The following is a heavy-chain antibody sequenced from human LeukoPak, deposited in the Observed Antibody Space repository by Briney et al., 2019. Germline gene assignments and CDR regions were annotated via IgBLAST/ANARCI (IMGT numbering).Heavy chain of an antibody. V-gene: IGHV4-34*01. CDR3: ARRRLSGIAARLGDDAFDI. D-gene: IGHD6-6*01. CDR1: GGSFSGYY. CDR2: INHSGRT. J-gene: IGHJ3*02. Sequence: SETLSLTCAVYGGSFSGYYWSWIRQPPGKGLEWIGEINHSGRTNYNPSLKSRVTISVDTSKNQFSLKLSSVTAADTAVYYCARRRLSGIAARLGDDAFDIWGQGTMVTVSS.